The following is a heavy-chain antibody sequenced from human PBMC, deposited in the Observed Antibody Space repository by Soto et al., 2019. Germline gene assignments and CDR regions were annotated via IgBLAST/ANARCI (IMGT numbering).Heavy chain of an antibody. CDR1: GYSFTSYW. J-gene: IGHJ4*02. CDR3: ARIDPAYYYDSSGYYFDY. CDR2: IYPGDSDT. Sequence: GESLKISCKGSGYSFTSYWIGWVRQMPGKGLEWMGIIYPGDSDTRYSPSFQGQVTISADKSISTAYLQWSSLKASDTAMYYRARIDPAYYYDSSGYYFDYWGQGTLVTVSS. D-gene: IGHD3-22*01. V-gene: IGHV5-51*01.